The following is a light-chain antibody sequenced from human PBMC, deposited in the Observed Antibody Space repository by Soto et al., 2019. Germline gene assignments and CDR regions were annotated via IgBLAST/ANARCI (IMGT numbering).Light chain of an antibody. CDR2: GAS. V-gene: IGKV3-20*01. Sequence: EIVLTQSPGTLSLSPGERATLSCRASQSVSRSYLAWYQQKPGQAPMLLIYGASSRATGIPDRFSGSGFGTAFTLTISKLEPEDSAVYYCQQYDGSPPFTFGPGTKVDIK. CDR1: QSVSRSY. J-gene: IGKJ3*01. CDR3: QQYDGSPPFT.